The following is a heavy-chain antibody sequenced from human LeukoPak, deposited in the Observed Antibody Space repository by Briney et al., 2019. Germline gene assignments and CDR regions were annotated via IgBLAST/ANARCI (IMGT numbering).Heavy chain of an antibody. CDR3: ARDYIVPARSGFDP. J-gene: IGHJ5*02. CDR1: GYTYTGYY. Sequence: ASVKVSCTASGYTYTGYYMHGVRQAPGQGLEWMGWINPNSGGTNYAQKFQGRVTMTRDTSISTAYMELSRLRSDETDVYYCARDYIVPARSGFDPWGQGTLVTVSS. D-gene: IGHD2-2*01. V-gene: IGHV1-2*02. CDR2: INPNSGGT.